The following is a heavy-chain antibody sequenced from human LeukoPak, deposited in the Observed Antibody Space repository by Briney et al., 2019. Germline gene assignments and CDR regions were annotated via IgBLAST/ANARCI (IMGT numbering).Heavy chain of an antibody. D-gene: IGHD1-26*01. J-gene: IGHJ6*03. CDR1: GYTFTSYY. CDR2: INPSGGST. Sequence: ASVKVSCKASGYTFTSYYMHWVRQAPGQGLEWMGIINPSGGSTSYAQKFQGRVTMTRDMSTSTVYMELSSLRSEDTAVYYCARDNQLIVGAGENMYYYYYMDVWGKGTTVTVSS. CDR3: ARDNQLIVGAGENMYYYYYMDV. V-gene: IGHV1-46*01.